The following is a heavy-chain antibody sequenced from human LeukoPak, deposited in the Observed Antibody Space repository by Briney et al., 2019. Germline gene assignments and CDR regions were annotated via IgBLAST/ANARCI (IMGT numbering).Heavy chain of an antibody. J-gene: IGHJ4*02. CDR1: GFTFSSFS. D-gene: IGHD6-25*01. CDR3: AKGSVGNADFAS. V-gene: IGHV3-23*01. Sequence: GGSLRLSCAAFGFTFSSFSMTWVRQAPGKGLERVSSIIVSGATYYADSVKGRFTISRDSFRGMLFLQMDSLRVEDTAVYFCAKGSVGNADFASWGQGALVTVSS. CDR2: IIVSGAT.